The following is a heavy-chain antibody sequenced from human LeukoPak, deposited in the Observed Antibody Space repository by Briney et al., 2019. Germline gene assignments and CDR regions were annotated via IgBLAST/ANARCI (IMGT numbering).Heavy chain of an antibody. Sequence: ASVKVSCKASGYTFTTYTISWVRQAPGQGLEWMGWISPYNGNTNYAQKLQGRVTMTTDTSTSTAYMELRSLRSDDTAMYYCAREEGAPIAAANIWGLGTMVTVSS. CDR1: GYTFTTYT. CDR3: AREEGAPIAAANI. CDR2: ISPYNGNT. V-gene: IGHV1-18*01. J-gene: IGHJ3*02. D-gene: IGHD6-13*01.